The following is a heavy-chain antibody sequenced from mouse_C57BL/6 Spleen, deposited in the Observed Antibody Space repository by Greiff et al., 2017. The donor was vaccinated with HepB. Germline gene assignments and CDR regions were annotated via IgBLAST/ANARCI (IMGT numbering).Heavy chain of an antibody. J-gene: IGHJ4*01. CDR3: ASYYDYDGYAMDY. CDR2: INPSTGGT. CDR1: GYSFTGYY. D-gene: IGHD2-4*01. Sequence: EVKLVESGPELVKPGASVKISCKASGYSFTGYYMNWVKQSPEKSLEWIGEINPSTGGTTYNQKFKAKATLTVDKSSSTAYMQLKSLTSEDSAVYYCASYYDYDGYAMDYWGQGTSVTVSS. V-gene: IGHV1-42*01.